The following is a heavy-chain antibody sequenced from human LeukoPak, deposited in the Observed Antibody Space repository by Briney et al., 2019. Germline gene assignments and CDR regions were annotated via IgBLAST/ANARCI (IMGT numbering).Heavy chain of an antibody. Sequence: GESLKISCKGSGYTFTHYWIGWVRQMPGKGLEWMGIVYPGDSDTRYSPSFQGQVTISADKSISTAYLQWTSLKASDSAMYFCARDMNNGLLPDYWGQGTLVTVSS. D-gene: IGHD2-8*01. CDR2: VYPGDSDT. J-gene: IGHJ4*02. CDR3: ARDMNNGLLPDY. V-gene: IGHV5-51*01. CDR1: GYTFTHYW.